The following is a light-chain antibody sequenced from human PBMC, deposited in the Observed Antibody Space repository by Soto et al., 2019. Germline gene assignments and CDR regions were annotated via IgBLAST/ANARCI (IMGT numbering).Light chain of an antibody. Sequence: QSVLTQPASVSGSPGQSITISCTGTSSDVGGYNYVSWYQQHPGKAPKLMIYDVTSRPSGVSNRFSGSKSGNTASLTISGLQAEDEADYYCSSYTGSSTPVVFGGGTKLTVL. V-gene: IGLV2-14*01. CDR1: SSDVGGYNY. CDR2: DVT. CDR3: SSYTGSSTPVV. J-gene: IGLJ3*02.